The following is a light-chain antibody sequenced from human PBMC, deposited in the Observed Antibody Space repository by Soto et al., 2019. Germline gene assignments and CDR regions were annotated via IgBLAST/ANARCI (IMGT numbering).Light chain of an antibody. CDR1: QSVSSSY. V-gene: IGKV3-20*01. CDR3: QQYRSSQWT. CDR2: GAS. J-gene: IGKJ1*01. Sequence: EIVLTQSPGTLSLSPGERATLSCRASQSVSSSYLAWYQQKPGQAPRLLVYGASSRATGIPDRFSGSGSGTDFTLTISRLEPEEFALYYCQQYRSSQWTFGQGTKADIK.